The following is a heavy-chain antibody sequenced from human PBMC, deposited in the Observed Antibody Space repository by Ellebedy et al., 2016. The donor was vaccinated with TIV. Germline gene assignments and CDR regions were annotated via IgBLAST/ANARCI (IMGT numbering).Heavy chain of an antibody. CDR2: ISGSGRST. CDR1: GFTFSSYT. D-gene: IGHD4-17*01. V-gene: IGHV3-23*01. J-gene: IGHJ4*02. Sequence: GESLKISCAASGFTFSSYTMSWVRQAPGKGLEWVSGISGSGRSTYYADSVRGLFTISRDNSKNTLYLQMKSLRAEDTAVYYCATTTVTTRDYWGQGTLVIVST. CDR3: ATTTVTTRDY.